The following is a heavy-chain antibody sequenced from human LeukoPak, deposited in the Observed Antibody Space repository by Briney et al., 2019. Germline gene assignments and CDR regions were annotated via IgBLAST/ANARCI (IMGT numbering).Heavy chain of an antibody. J-gene: IGHJ6*03. CDR1: GGSISSSSYY. Sequence: SETLSLTCTVSGGSISSSSYYWGWIRQPPGKGLEWIGSIYYSGSTYYNPSLKSRVTISVDTSKNQFSLKLSSVTAADTAVYYCAREVVVSPNYYYYYMDVWGKGTTVTVSS. CDR2: IYYSGST. CDR3: AREVVVSPNYYYYYMDV. D-gene: IGHD2-21*01. V-gene: IGHV4-39*07.